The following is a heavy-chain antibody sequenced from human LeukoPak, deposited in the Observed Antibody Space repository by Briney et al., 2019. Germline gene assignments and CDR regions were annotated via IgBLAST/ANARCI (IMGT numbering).Heavy chain of an antibody. Sequence: SETLSLTCAVYGGSFSGYYWSWIRQPPGKGLEWIGEINHSGSTNYNPSLKSRVTISVDTSKNQFSLKLSSVTAADTAVYYCARAGYSYGWNYFDYWGQGTLVTVSS. V-gene: IGHV4-34*01. CDR1: GGSFSGYY. CDR3: ARAGYSYGWNYFDY. D-gene: IGHD5-18*01. J-gene: IGHJ4*02. CDR2: INHSGST.